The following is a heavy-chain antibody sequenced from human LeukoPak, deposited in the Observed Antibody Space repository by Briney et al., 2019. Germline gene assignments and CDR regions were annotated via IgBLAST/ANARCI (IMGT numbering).Heavy chain of an antibody. D-gene: IGHD6-6*01. CDR2: IYYSGST. Sequence: PSETLSLTCTVSGGSMTAYYWNWIRQPPGKGLEWIGYIYYSGSTNYNPSLESRVTISVDTPKNQFPLKLSSVTAADTAVYYCARREISSSSLRYWGQGTLVTVSS. V-gene: IGHV4-59*08. CDR1: GGSMTAYY. CDR3: ARREISSSSLRY. J-gene: IGHJ4*02.